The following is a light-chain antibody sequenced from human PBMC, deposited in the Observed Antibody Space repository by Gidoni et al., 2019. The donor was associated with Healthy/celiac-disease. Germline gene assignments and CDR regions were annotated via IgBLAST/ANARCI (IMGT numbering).Light chain of an antibody. CDR1: QDISNY. Sequence: DIQMTQSPSSLSASVGDRVTITCKASQDISNYLNWYQQKPGKAHKLLIYDASRFSGSGSGTDFTLTISSLQPEDIATYYCQQYDNLPLTFGGGTKVEIK. J-gene: IGKJ4*01. CDR3: QQYDNLPLT. V-gene: IGKV1-33*01. CDR2: DA.